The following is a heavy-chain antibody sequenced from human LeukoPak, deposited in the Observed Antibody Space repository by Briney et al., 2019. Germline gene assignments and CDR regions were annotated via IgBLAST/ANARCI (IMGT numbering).Heavy chain of an antibody. CDR2: IYPGDSDT. J-gene: IGHJ4*02. V-gene: IGHV5-51*01. CDR1: GYSFTSYW. D-gene: IGHD5-18*01. Sequence: GESLKISCKGSGYSFTSYWISWVRQMPGKGLEWMGIIYPGDSDTRYSPSFQGQVTISADKSISTAYLQWSSLKASDTAMYYCARHPSGNTAMAPSWGQGTLVTVSS. CDR3: ARHPSGNTAMAPS.